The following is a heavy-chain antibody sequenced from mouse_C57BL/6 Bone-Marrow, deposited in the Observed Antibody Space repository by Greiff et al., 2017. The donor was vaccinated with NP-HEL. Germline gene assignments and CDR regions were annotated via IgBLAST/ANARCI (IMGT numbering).Heavy chain of an antibody. CDR3: ARGGITTVVADWYFDV. CDR2: INYDGSST. D-gene: IGHD1-1*01. CDR1: GFTFSDYY. Sequence: EVKVVESEGGLVQPGSSMKLSCTASGFTFSDYYMAWVRQVPEKGLEWVANINYDGSSTYYLDSLKSRFIISRDNAKNILYLQMSSLKSEDTATYYCARGGITTVVADWYFDVWGTGTTVTVSS. J-gene: IGHJ1*03. V-gene: IGHV5-16*01.